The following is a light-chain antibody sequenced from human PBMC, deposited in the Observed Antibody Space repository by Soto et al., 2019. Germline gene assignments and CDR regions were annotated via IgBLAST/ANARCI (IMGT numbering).Light chain of an antibody. V-gene: IGKV3-11*01. Sequence: EIVLTQSPVTLSLSPGERATLSCRASQSVSGYVAWYQQKPGQAPRLIIYDASSRANGIPARLTGSGSGTDFSLTISSLEPEDFAVYYCQQRGTWPTFGQGTRVEI. J-gene: IGKJ1*01. CDR1: QSVSGY. CDR2: DAS. CDR3: QQRGTWPT.